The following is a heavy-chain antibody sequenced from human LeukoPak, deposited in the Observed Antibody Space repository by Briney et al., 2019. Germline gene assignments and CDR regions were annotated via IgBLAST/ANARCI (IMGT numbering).Heavy chain of an antibody. J-gene: IGHJ1*01. CDR2: FDPEDGET. Sequence: ASVKVSCKVSGYTLTELSIHWVRQAPGKGLEWMGGFDPEDGETIYAQKFQGRVTMTEDTSTDTAYMELSSLRSEDTAVYYCARSTHCSSTSCYPGFQHWGQGTLVTVSS. CDR3: ARSTHCSSTSCYPGFQH. V-gene: IGHV1-24*01. D-gene: IGHD2-2*01. CDR1: GYTLTELS.